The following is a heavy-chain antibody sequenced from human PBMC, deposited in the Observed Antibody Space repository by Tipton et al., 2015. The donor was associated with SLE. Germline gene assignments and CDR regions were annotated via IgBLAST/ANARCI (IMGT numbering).Heavy chain of an antibody. CDR2: INHSGST. V-gene: IGHV4-34*01. Sequence: TLSLTCAVYGGSFSGYYWSWIRQPPGKGLEWIGEINHSGSTNYNPSLKSRVTISVDTSKNQVSLMLSSVTAADTAVYYCARHGQTFGVLDYFNYWGQGTLVTVSS. J-gene: IGHJ4*02. D-gene: IGHD3-3*01. CDR1: GGSFSGYY. CDR3: ARHGQTFGVLDYFNY.